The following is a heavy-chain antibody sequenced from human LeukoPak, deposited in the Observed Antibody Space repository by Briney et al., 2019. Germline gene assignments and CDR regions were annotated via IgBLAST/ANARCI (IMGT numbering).Heavy chain of an antibody. CDR3: ATGTGYSSSHNWFDP. CDR2: ISSSSSYI. D-gene: IGHD6-13*01. V-gene: IGHV3-21*01. J-gene: IGHJ5*02. CDR1: GFTFSSYS. Sequence: GGSLRLSCAASGFTFSSYSMNWVRQAPGKGLEWVSSISSSSSYIYYADSVKGRFTISRDNAKNSLYLQMNNLRAEDTAVYYCATGTGYSSSHNWFDPWGQGTLVTVSS.